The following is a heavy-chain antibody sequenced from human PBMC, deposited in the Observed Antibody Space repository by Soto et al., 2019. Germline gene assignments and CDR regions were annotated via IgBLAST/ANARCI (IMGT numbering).Heavy chain of an antibody. Sequence: EVKLLESGGGLVQPGGSLRLSCAASGFTFSTYSMTWVCQAPGKGLEWVAHITATGGNTYYADSVRGRFTISRDTSGNTLYLQMNSLRAEDTALYYCAKCMQAYWNYDAHHIWGQGTMVTVSS. CDR3: AKCMQAYWNYDAHHI. CDR1: GFTFSTYS. CDR2: ITATGGNT. V-gene: IGHV3-23*01. J-gene: IGHJ3*02. D-gene: IGHD1-7*01.